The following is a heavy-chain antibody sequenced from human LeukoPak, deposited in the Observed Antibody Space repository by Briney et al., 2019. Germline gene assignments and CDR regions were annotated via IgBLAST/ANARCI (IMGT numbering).Heavy chain of an antibody. D-gene: IGHD2-2*01. CDR2: ISYDVRNT. V-gene: IGHV3-30*04. CDR1: GITFSSYA. CDR3: ARDRGSPPPLATTAIVVVPAALDY. J-gene: IGHJ4*02. Sequence: PGGSLRLSCAASGITFSSYAIHWVRQAPGKGLEWVAVISYDVRNTDYADSVKGRFTISRDNSKNTLFLQMRSLRPDDTALYYCARDRGSPPPLATTAIVVVPAALDYWGQGTLVTVSS.